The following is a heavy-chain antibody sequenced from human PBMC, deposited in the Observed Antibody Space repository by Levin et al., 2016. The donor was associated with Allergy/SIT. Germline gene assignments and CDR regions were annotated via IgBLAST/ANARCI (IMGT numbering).Heavy chain of an antibody. J-gene: IGHJ4*02. Sequence: GESLKISCAASGFTFSNYWMHWVRQTPGKGLVWVSRINSDASTTHYADSVKGRFTISRDNAMNMLYLQMNSLRAEDTAVYYCARGTYCSGGSCYLYWGQGTLVTVSS. CDR2: INSDASTT. V-gene: IGHV3-74*01. CDR3: ARGTYCSGGSCYLY. CDR1: GFTFSNYW. D-gene: IGHD2-15*01.